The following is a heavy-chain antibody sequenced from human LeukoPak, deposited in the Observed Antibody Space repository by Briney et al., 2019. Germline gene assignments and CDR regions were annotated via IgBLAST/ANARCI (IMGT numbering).Heavy chain of an antibody. D-gene: IGHD2-15*01. Sequence: SETLSLTCAVSGGSFSVYYWSWIRQPAGKGLEWIGRIFASGTINYNPSLKSRVTLSVDTSKNQFSLKLNSVTAADTAVFYCARGTQGFMDVWGKGTTVTVSS. CDR2: IFASGTI. J-gene: IGHJ6*04. CDR3: ARGTQGFMDV. V-gene: IGHV4-4*07. CDR1: GGSFSVYY.